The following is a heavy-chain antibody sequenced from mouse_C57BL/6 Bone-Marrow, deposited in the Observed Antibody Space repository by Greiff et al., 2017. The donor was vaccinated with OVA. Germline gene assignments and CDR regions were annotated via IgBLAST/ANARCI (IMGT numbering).Heavy chain of an antibody. CDR1: GYTFTSYW. V-gene: IGHV1-64*01. CDR2: IHPNSGST. CDR3: ASGSYRNSYAMDY. Sequence: VQLQQPGAELVKPGASVKLSCKASGYTFTSYWMHWVKQRPGQGLEWIGMIHPNSGSTNYNEKFKSKATLTVDKSSSTAYMQLSSLTSEDSAVYYCASGSYRNSYAMDYWGQGTSVTVSS. J-gene: IGHJ4*01. D-gene: IGHD1-1*02.